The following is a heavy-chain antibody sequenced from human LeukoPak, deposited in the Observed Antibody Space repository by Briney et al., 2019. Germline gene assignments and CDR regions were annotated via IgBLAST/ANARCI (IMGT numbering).Heavy chain of an antibody. J-gene: IGHJ6*03. CDR3: ARDPYSGGYGDYYYYYMDV. D-gene: IGHD1-26*01. CDR1: GFTFSSYN. CDR2: ITSSSSYI. V-gene: IGHV3-21*01. Sequence: GGSLRLSCAASGFTFSSYNMNWVRQAPGKGLEWVSSITSSSSYIYYADSVKGRFTISRDNAKNSLYLQINSLRAEDTAVYYCARDPYSGGYGDYYYYYMDVWGKGTTVTISS.